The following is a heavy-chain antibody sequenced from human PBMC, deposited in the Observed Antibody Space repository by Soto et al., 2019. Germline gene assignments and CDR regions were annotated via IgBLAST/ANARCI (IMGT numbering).Heavy chain of an antibody. CDR1: GGTFSSYT. D-gene: IGHD5-18*01. CDR2: IIPILGIA. V-gene: IGHV1-69*02. Sequence: QVQLVQSGAEVKKPGSSVKVSCKASGGTFSSYTISWVRQAPGQGLEWMGRIIPILGIANYAQNFQGRVTITADKSTSTAYMELSSLRSEDTAVYYCADFPTAMVPGYWGQGTLVTVSS. CDR3: ADFPTAMVPGY. J-gene: IGHJ4*02.